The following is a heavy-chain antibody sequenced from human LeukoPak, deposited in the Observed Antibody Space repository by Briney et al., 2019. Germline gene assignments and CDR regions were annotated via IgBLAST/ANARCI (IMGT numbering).Heavy chain of an antibody. J-gene: IGHJ4*02. D-gene: IGHD3-22*01. CDR2: INPSGGST. Sequence: ASVKVSCKASGSTFTSYYMHWVRQAPGQGLEWMGIINPSGGSTSYAQKFQGRVTMTRDTSTSTVYMELSSLRSEDTAVYYCARVSDIVVVITTYFDYWGQGTLVTVSS. V-gene: IGHV1-46*01. CDR3: ARVSDIVVVITTYFDY. CDR1: GSTFTSYY.